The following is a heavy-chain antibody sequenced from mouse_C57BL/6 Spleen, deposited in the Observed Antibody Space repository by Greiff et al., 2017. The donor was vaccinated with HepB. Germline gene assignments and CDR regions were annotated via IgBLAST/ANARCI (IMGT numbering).Heavy chain of an antibody. V-gene: IGHV1-18*01. CDR3: ARSTVVATRYFDV. J-gene: IGHJ1*03. CDR2: INPNNGDT. D-gene: IGHD1-1*01. CDR1: GYTFTDYN. Sequence: EVKLMESGPELVKPGASVKIPCKASGYTFTDYNMDWVKQSHGKSLEWIGNINPNNGDTIYKQKFKGKATLTVDKSSSAAYMELRSLTYEDTAVYYCARSTVVATRYFDVWGTGTTVTVSS.